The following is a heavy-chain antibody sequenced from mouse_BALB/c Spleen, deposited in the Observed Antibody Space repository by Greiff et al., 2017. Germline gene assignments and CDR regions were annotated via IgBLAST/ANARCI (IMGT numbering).Heavy chain of an antibody. D-gene: IGHD2-1*01. Sequence: VQLQQSGAELVKPGASVKLSCKASGYTFTSYYMYWVKQRPGQGLEWIGEINPSNGGTNFNEKFKSKATLTVDKSSSTAYMQLSSLTSEDSAVYYCTRSTMPDAMDYWGQGTSVTVSS. CDR1: GYTFTSYY. V-gene: IGHV1S81*02. CDR2: INPSNGGT. J-gene: IGHJ4*01. CDR3: TRSTMPDAMDY.